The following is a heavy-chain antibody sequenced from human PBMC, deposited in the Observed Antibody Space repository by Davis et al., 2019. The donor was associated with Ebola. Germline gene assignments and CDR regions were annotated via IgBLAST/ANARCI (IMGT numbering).Heavy chain of an antibody. CDR1: GFTFSNAW. CDR2: IKSKTDGGTR. CDR3: AAGTGYSDFDY. D-gene: IGHD3/OR15-3a*01. V-gene: IGHV3-15*01. J-gene: IGHJ4*02. Sequence: GESLKISCVASGFTFSNAWMSWVRQAPGKGLEWVGRIKSKTDGGTRDFAAPVKGRFVVSRDDSKNTVYLQMNSLKSEDTAVYYCAAGTGYSDFDYWGQGTLVTVSS.